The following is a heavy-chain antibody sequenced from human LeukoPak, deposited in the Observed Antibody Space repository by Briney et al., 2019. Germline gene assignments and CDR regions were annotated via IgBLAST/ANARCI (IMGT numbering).Heavy chain of an antibody. D-gene: IGHD6-19*01. CDR2: IYYSGSI. CDR3: ARAGYSSGFGDY. Sequence: PSETLSLTCTVSGGSISSYYWSWIRQPPGKGLEWIGYIYYSGSINYNPSLKSRVTISVDTSKNQFSLKLSSVTAADTAVYYCARAGYSSGFGDYWGQGTLVTVSS. V-gene: IGHV4-59*01. J-gene: IGHJ4*02. CDR1: GGSISSYY.